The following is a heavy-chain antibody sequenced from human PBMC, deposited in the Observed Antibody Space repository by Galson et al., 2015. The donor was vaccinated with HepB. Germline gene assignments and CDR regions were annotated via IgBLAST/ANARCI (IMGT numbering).Heavy chain of an antibody. Sequence: TLSLTCTVSGGSISSGGYYWSWIRQHPGKGLEWIGYIYYSGSTYYNPSLKSRVTISVDTSTNQFSLKLSSVPAADTAVYYCARAVPGYCSSTSCYSFGKFDPWGQGTLVTVSS. CDR1: GGSISSGGYY. V-gene: IGHV4-31*03. CDR3: ARAVPGYCSSTSCYSFGKFDP. J-gene: IGHJ5*02. CDR2: IYYSGST. D-gene: IGHD2-2*01.